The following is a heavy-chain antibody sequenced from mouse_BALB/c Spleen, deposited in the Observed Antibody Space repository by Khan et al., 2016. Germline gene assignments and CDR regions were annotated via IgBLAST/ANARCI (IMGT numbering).Heavy chain of an antibody. V-gene: IGHV4-1*02. CDR3: ARQEEYYGSSYSFAY. J-gene: IGHJ3*01. CDR2: INPDSSTI. CDR1: GFDFSRYW. Sequence: EVKLLESGGGLVQPGGSLKLSCAASGFDFSRYWMSWVRQAPGKGLEWIGEINPDSSTINYTPSLKDKFIISRDNAKNTLYLQMSKVRSEDTALXYCARQEEYYGSSYSFAYWGQGTLVTVSA. D-gene: IGHD1-1*01.